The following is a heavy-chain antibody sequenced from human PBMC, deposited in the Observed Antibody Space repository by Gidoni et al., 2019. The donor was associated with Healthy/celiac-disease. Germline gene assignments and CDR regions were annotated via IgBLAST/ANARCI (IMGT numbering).Heavy chain of an antibody. CDR1: GGSFSGYY. V-gene: IGHV4-34*01. CDR2: INHSGST. D-gene: IGHD3-22*01. J-gene: IGHJ4*02. Sequence: QVQLQQWCAGLLKPSETLSLTCAVYGGSFSGYYWSWIRQPPGKGLEWIGEINHSGSTNYNPSLKSRVTISVDTSKNQFSLKLSSVTAADTAVYYCARKSSSGPYYFDYWGQGTLVTVSS. CDR3: ARKSSSGPYYFDY.